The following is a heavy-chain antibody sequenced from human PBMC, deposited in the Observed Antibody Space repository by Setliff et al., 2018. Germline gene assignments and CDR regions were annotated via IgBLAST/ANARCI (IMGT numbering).Heavy chain of an antibody. J-gene: IGHJ6*03. Sequence: ASVKVSCKASGYTFTTYYMHWVRQAPGQGLEWMGVINPGDGSTTYAQKFQGRVKMTRDTSTNTVYMQLNSLRFEDRAVYYCALEYSNSSPTVYYYMDVWGKGTTVTVSS. V-gene: IGHV1-46*01. CDR1: GYTFTTYY. D-gene: IGHD6-6*01. CDR3: ALEYSNSSPTVYYYMDV. CDR2: INPGDGST.